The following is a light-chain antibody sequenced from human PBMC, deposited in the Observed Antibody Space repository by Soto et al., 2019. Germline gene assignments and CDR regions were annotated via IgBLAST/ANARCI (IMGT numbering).Light chain of an antibody. V-gene: IGKV1-5*01. CDR1: QSISHW. Sequence: DIQMTQAPSTLSASIGDRVIITCRASQSISHWLAWYQQKPGKAPKLLISDASILESGVPSRFSGSTSGTEFTLTISSLQPDDFATYCCQPYNTYRTFCQGTEADI. CDR2: DAS. CDR3: QPYNTYRT. J-gene: IGKJ1*01.